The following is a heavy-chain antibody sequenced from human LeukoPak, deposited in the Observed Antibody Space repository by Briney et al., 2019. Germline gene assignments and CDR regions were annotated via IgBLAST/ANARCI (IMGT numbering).Heavy chain of an antibody. CDR3: ARDLDSSGWYNY. J-gene: IGHJ4*02. D-gene: IGHD6-19*01. Sequence: SETLSLTCTVSGGSISTYYWSWIRQPPGKGLEWIGYIYYSGSTNYNPSLKSQVTISVDTSKNQFSLKLSSVTAADTAVYYCARDLDSSGWYNYWGQGTLVTVSS. CDR1: GGSISTYY. CDR2: IYYSGST. V-gene: IGHV4-59*01.